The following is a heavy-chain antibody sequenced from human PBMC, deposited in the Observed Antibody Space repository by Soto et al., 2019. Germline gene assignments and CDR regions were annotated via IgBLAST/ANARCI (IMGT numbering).Heavy chain of an antibody. J-gene: IGHJ3*02. CDR1: GGTFSSYA. CDR2: IIPIFGTA. CDR3: VIEIGAVVVPAANHDAFDI. Sequence: SVKVSCKASGGTFSSYAISWVRQAPGQGLEWMGGIIPIFGTANYAQKFQGRVTITADESTSTAYMELSSLRSEDTAVYYCVIEIGAVVVPAANHDAFDIWGQGTMVTVSS. D-gene: IGHD2-2*01. V-gene: IGHV1-69*13.